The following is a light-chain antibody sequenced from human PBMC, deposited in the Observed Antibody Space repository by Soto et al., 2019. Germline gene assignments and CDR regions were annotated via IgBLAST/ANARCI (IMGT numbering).Light chain of an antibody. CDR3: QQYHIGPSWT. CDR1: QSVNLS. Sequence: IVRTHPAATLSVSLGDSATHSRTASQSVNLSLAWYQMRPGQPPRLLIYGASTRATDIPARFSGSGSGTDFTLTISSLQSEDFAVYFCQQYHIGPSWTFGQGGKVDIK. V-gene: IGKV3-15*01. J-gene: IGKJ1*01. CDR2: GAS.